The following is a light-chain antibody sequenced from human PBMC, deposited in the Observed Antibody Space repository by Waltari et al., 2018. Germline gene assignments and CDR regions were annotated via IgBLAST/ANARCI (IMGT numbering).Light chain of an antibody. CDR3: SSYSSRNTLL. Sequence: QSALTQPASVSGSPGQSITIPCTGTNSDIGGFDYVSWYQQYPGEIPRLLIFDVNDRPSGVSLRFSGSKSGNTASLTISGLRAEDEADYYCSSYSSRNTLLFGSGTRVTVL. CDR1: NSDIGGFDY. CDR2: DVN. J-gene: IGLJ1*01. V-gene: IGLV2-14*01.